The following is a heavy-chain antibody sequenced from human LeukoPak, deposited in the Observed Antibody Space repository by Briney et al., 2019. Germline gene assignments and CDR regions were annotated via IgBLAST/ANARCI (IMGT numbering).Heavy chain of an antibody. CDR3: ARRERQYYYDSSGYPGVLDV. V-gene: IGHV5-51*01. Sequence: GESLKISCKGSGXSFTSYWIGWVRQMPGKGMEWMGIIYPGDSETRYSPSFQGQVTISVDKSISTAYLQWSSLQASDTAMYYCARRERQYYYDSSGYPGVLDVWGQGTMVTVSS. J-gene: IGHJ3*01. CDR1: GXSFTSYW. D-gene: IGHD3-22*01. CDR2: IYPGDSET.